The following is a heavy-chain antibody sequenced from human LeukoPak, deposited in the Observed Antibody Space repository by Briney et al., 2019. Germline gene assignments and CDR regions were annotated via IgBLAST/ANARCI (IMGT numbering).Heavy chain of an antibody. CDR1: GGTFSSYA. CDR2: IIPIFGTA. D-gene: IGHD4-23*01. CDR3: ARGWLAETTVVTPYNY. J-gene: IGHJ4*02. Sequence: SVKVSCKASGGTFSSYAISWVRQAPGQGLEWMGGIIPIFGTANYAQKLKGRVTITADESTNTAYMEVSSLRSEDTAVYYCARGWLAETTVVTPYNYWGQGTRVTVSS. V-gene: IGHV1-69*13.